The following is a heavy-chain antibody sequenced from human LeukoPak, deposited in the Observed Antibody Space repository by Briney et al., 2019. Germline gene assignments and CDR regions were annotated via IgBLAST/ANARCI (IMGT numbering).Heavy chain of an antibody. CDR3: TRTPDGVDY. CDR1: GFTFSNYW. Sequence: GGSLRLSCAASGFTFSNYWMTWVRQAPGKGLEWVANIKEDGSEIFYVDSVKGRFTISRDNARNSLYLQMNSLRAEDTAVYYCTRTPDGVDYWGQGTLVTVSS. J-gene: IGHJ4*02. V-gene: IGHV3-7*01. CDR2: IKEDGSEI. D-gene: IGHD3-10*01.